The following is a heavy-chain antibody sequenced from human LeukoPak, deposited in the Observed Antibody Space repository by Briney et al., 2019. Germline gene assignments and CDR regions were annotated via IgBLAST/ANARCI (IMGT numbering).Heavy chain of an antibody. CDR3: ARDSGVLRFLVLIPSLDY. D-gene: IGHD3-3*01. Sequence: GGSLRLSCAASGFTFSSYAMHWVRQAPGKGLEWVAVISYDGSNKYYADSVKGRFTISRDNSKNTLYLQMNSLRAEDTAVYYCARDSGVLRFLVLIPSLDYRGQGTLVTVSS. CDR2: ISYDGSNK. V-gene: IGHV3-30-3*01. J-gene: IGHJ4*02. CDR1: GFTFSSYA.